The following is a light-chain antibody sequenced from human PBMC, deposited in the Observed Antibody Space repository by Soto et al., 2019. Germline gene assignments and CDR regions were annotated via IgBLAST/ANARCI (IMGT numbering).Light chain of an antibody. V-gene: IGLV2-23*01. Sequence: QSALTQPASVSGSPGQSITISCTGTSSDVGNYNLVSWYQHHPGKAPKMMLYEGIKRPSGVSNRISGSKSGDTASLTISGRQAEDEADYYCCAYVGSSNPVVFGGGTKLTVL. J-gene: IGLJ2*01. CDR1: SSDVGNYNL. CDR3: CAYVGSSNPVV. CDR2: EGI.